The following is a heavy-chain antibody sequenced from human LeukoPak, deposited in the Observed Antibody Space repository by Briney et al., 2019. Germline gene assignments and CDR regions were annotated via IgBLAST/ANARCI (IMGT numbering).Heavy chain of an antibody. D-gene: IGHD6-13*01. J-gene: IGHJ5*02. CDR2: IYHSGSI. Sequence: PSETLSLTCTVSGYSISSGYYWGWIRQPPGKGLEWIGSIYHSGSIYYNPSLKSRVTISVDTSKNQFSLKLSSVTAADTAVYYCARVSIAAAWGNWFDPWGQGTLVTVSS. V-gene: IGHV4-38-2*02. CDR1: GYSISSGYY. CDR3: ARVSIAAAWGNWFDP.